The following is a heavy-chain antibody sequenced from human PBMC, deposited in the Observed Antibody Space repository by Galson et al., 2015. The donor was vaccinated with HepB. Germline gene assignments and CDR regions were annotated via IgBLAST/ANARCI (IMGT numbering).Heavy chain of an antibody. Sequence: SLRLSCAASGFTFSSYNMNWVRQAPGKGLEWVSHITGSGSTLYYAGSVKGRFTISRDNAKISLYLQMNSLRAEDTAVYYCAKGIAAAGSNAIDYWGQGTLVTVSS. CDR3: AKGIAAAGSNAIDY. CDR1: GFTFSSYN. CDR2: ITGSGSTL. V-gene: IGHV3-48*04. D-gene: IGHD6-13*01. J-gene: IGHJ4*02.